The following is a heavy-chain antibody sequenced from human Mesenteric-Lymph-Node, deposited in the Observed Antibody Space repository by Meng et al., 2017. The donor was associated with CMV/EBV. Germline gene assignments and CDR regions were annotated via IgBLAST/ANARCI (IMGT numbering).Heavy chain of an antibody. J-gene: IGHJ4*02. CDR2: IYRDGTNT. D-gene: IGHD1/OR15-1a*01. Sequence: SLLLSCAASLFTFSSYSMNWVRQAPGKGLEWVSVIYRDGTNTDYTDSAKGRFTVSRDDSKNTLYLQMNSLRAEDTAVYYCETGEQWDYWGQGKLVTVSS. V-gene: IGHV3-23*03. CDR3: ETGEQWDY. CDR1: LFTFSSYS.